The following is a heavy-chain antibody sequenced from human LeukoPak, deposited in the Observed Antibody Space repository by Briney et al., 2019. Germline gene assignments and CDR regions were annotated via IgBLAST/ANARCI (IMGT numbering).Heavy chain of an antibody. CDR2: INASNGNT. CDR1: GYTFTSYA. J-gene: IGHJ3*02. Sequence: GASVKLSCKASGYTFTSYAMHWVRQAPGQRLERMGWINASNGNTKYSQKFQGRGTITRDTSASTAYMELSSLRSEDTAVYYCARICLHGSGSYYNVRAFDIWGQGTMVTVSS. V-gene: IGHV1-3*01. CDR3: ARICLHGSGSYYNVRAFDI. D-gene: IGHD3-10*01.